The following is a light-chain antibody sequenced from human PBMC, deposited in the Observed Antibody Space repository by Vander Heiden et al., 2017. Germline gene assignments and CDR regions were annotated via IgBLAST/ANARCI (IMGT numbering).Light chain of an antibody. CDR3: QQYGTSPGA. V-gene: IGKV3-20*01. CDR1: QSVSSSH. Sequence: EIVLTQSPGTLSLSPGERATLSCGASQSVSSSHLAWYQQKPGQAPRLVIYVASSRAPGIPDRFSGSGSGTDFTLTISRREPEDFAVYYCQQYGTSPGAFGGGTKVEIK. J-gene: IGKJ4*01. CDR2: VAS.